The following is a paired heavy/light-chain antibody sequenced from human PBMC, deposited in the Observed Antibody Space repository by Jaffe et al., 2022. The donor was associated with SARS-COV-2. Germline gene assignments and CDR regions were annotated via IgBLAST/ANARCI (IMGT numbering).Heavy chain of an antibody. CDR1: GGSISSFF. CDR2: IYNSGST. D-gene: IGHD3-10*01. V-gene: IGHV4-59*01. CDR3: ARGGGSGRSNWFDP. Sequence: QVHLQESGPGLVKPSETLSLTCTISGGSISSFFWNWIRQPPGKGLEWIGYIYNSGSTNYNPSLKSRVTISVDTSKNQFSLKLSSVTAADTAVYYCARGGGSGRSNWFDPWGQGTLVIVSS. J-gene: IGHJ5*02.
Light chain of an antibody. Sequence: DIVMTQSPESLAVSLGERATINCKSSQSVLYSSNNKNYLAWYQQKPGQPPKLLIYWASTRESGVPDRFGGSGSGTEFTLTISNLQAEDVAVYYCQQYYSSPHTFGGGTKVEIK. CDR3: QQYYSSPHT. V-gene: IGKV4-1*01. CDR2: WAS. J-gene: IGKJ4*01. CDR1: QSVLYSSNNKNY.